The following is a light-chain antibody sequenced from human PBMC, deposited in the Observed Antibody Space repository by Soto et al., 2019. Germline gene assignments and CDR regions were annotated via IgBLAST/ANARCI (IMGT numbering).Light chain of an antibody. Sequence: NLMLTQPHSVSESPGKTVTISCTRSSGSIASNYVQWYQQRPGSAPTTVIYEDNQRPSGVPDRFSGSIDSSSNSASLTISGLKTEDEADYYCQSYDSSQKVFGGGTKLTVL. CDR1: SGSIASNY. J-gene: IGLJ2*01. V-gene: IGLV6-57*04. CDR2: EDN. CDR3: QSYDSSQKV.